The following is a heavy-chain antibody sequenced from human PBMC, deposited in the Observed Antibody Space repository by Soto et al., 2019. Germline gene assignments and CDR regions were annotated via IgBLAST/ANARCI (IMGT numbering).Heavy chain of an antibody. Sequence: SVKVSCKASGGTFSSYAISWVRQAPGQGLEWMGGIIPIFGTANYAQKFQGRVTITADESTSTAYMELSSLRSEDTAVYYCARIRRTYSSSWYNWFDPWGQGTLVTVSS. D-gene: IGHD6-13*01. CDR2: IIPIFGTA. J-gene: IGHJ5*02. CDR3: ARIRRTYSSSWYNWFDP. CDR1: GGTFSSYA. V-gene: IGHV1-69*13.